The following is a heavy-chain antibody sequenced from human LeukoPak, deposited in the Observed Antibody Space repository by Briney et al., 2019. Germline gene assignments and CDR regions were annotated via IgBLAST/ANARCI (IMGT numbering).Heavy chain of an antibody. J-gene: IGHJ3*02. D-gene: IGHD6-13*01. CDR2: ISGSGGST. CDR1: GFTFSRYA. CDR3: AKVELVKDAFDI. V-gene: IGHV3-23*01. Sequence: GGSLRLSCAASGFTFSRYAMNWVRQAPGKGLEWVSAISGSGGSTYYADSVKGRFTISRDNSKNTLYLQMNSLRAEDTAVYYCAKVELVKDAFDIWGQGTMVTVSS.